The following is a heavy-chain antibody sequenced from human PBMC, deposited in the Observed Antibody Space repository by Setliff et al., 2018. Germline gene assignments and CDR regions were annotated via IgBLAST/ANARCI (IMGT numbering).Heavy chain of an antibody. CDR3: ATIYGYNSLAWYSDF. J-gene: IGHJ2*01. D-gene: IGHD5-18*01. CDR2: IIPIFGTA. V-gene: IGHV1-69*13. CDR1: GGTFSSYA. Sequence: SVKVSCKASGGTFSSYAISWVRQAPGQGLEWMGRIIPIFGTANYAQKFQGRVTITADESTTTTYMELSSLRSDDTAVYYCATIYGYNSLAWYSDFWGRGTLVTVSS.